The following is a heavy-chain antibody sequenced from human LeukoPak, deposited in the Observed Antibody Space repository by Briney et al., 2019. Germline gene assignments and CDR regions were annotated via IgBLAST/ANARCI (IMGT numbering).Heavy chain of an antibody. J-gene: IGHJ5*02. CDR1: GYTFTSYY. CDR2: INPSGGST. Sequence: RASVKVSCKASGYTFTSYYMHWVRQAPGQGLEWMGIINPSGGSTSYAQKFQGRVTMTRDTSTSTVYMELSSLRSEDTAVYYCARGTTVTSIDLNWFDPWGQGTLVTVSS. V-gene: IGHV1-46*01. CDR3: ARGTTVTSIDLNWFDP. D-gene: IGHD4-17*01.